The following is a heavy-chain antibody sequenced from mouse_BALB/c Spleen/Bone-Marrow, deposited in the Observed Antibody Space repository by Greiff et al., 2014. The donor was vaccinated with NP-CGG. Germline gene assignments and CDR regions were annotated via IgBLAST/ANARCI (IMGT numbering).Heavy chain of an antibody. D-gene: IGHD1-1*01. CDR1: GFTFSSFG. V-gene: IGHV5-17*02. CDR3: ARSNYVGYYAMDY. CDR2: ISSDSSTI. J-gene: IGHJ4*01. Sequence: EVQLQQPGGGLVQPGGSRKLSCAASGFTFSSFGIHWVRQAPEKGLEWVGYISSDSSTIYYADTVKGRFTISRDNPKNTMFLQMTSLRSEDTAMYYCARSNYVGYYAMDYWGQGTSVTVSS.